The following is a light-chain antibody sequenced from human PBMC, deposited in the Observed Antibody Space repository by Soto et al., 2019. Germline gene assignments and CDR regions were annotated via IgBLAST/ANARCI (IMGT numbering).Light chain of an antibody. Sequence: DIQMTQSPSTLSGSVGDRVTITCRASQSLSGFLAWYQQKPGKAPKLLISDVFDLQSGVPSRFSGSGSETEFSLTIRALQPEDFATYYCQQLSRYPLTFGGGTKVDIK. CDR1: QSLSGF. J-gene: IGKJ4*01. V-gene: IGKV1-5*01. CDR3: QQLSRYPLT. CDR2: DVF.